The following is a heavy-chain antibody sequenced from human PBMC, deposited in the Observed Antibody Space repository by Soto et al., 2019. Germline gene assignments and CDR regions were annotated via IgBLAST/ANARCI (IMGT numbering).Heavy chain of an antibody. D-gene: IGHD2-2*01. CDR3: ARDCSSTSCSAWFDP. J-gene: IGHJ5*02. CDR1: GGTISSYD. V-gene: IGHV4-59*01. CDR2: IYYSGST. Sequence: PSETLALTCTVSGGTISSYDVSWILQPPGKGLEWIGYIYYSGSTNYNPSLKSRVTISVDTSKNQFCLKLSSVTAADTAVYYCARDCSSTSCSAWFDPSGQGTLVTVSS.